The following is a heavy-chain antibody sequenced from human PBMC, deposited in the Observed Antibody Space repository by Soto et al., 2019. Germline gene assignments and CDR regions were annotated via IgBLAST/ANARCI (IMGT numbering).Heavy chain of an antibody. CDR2: FSVSGST. V-gene: IGHV3-23*01. D-gene: IGHD3-22*01. J-gene: IGHJ6*02. Sequence: PGGSLRLSCAASGFTFTNYAMSWVRQAPGKGLEWVSAFSVSGSTYYADSVKGRFTISRDNFKSTLYFQMNSLRAEDTAVYYCAKGRAYYDSSLDVWGQGATVTVSS. CDR3: AKGRAYYDSSLDV. CDR1: GFTFTNYA.